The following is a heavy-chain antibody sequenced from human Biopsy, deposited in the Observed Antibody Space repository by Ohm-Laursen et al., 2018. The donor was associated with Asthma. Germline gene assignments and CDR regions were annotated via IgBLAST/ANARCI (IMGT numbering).Heavy chain of an antibody. Sequence: SLRLSCTASGFILSNYDMHWVRQAPGKGLEWVAVLSYNGNNKYYADSVRDRFTISRDNSENTLYLQMNSLGVEDTAVYYCARGDWYGSASNGYWGQGTLVTVSS. CDR2: LSYNGNNK. CDR3: ARGDWYGSASNGY. J-gene: IGHJ4*02. D-gene: IGHD6-6*01. CDR1: GFILSNYD. V-gene: IGHV3-30*03.